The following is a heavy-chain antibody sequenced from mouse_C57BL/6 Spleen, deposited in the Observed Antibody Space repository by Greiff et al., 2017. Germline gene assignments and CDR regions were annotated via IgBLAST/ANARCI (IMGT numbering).Heavy chain of an antibody. CDR3: ARVYYSNSRYWYFDV. V-gene: IGHV1-74*01. CDR2: IHPSDSDT. D-gene: IGHD2-5*01. CDR1: GYTFTSYW. J-gene: IGHJ1*03. Sequence: QVHVKQPGAELVKPGASVKVSCKASGYTFTSYWMHWVKQRPGQGLEWIGRIHPSDSDTNYNQKFKGKSTLTVDKSSSTAYMQLSSLTSEDSAVYYCARVYYSNSRYWYFDVWGTGATVTVSS.